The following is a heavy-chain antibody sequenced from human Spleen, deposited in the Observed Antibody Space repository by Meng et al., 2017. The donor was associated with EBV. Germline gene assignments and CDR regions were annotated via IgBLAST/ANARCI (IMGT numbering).Heavy chain of an antibody. CDR1: GGSSSRTSYY. CDR3: ARHDSVPFDS. CDR2: IYYSGST. J-gene: IGHJ4*02. D-gene: IGHD1-1*01. Sequence: LQVSGPGRLVPSGTLSPPSPVSGGSSSRTSYYWGWIRQPPGKGLEWIGSIYYSGSTFYNPSLKSRVNISVDTSKNQFFLKLSSVTAADTAVYYCARHDSVPFDSWGQGTLVTVSS. V-gene: IGHV4-39*01.